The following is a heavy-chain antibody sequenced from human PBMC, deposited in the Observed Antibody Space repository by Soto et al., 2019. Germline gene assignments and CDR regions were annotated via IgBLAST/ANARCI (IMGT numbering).Heavy chain of an antibody. Sequence: QITLKESGPTLVKPTQTLTLTCTFSGFSLSTSGVGVGWIRQPPGKALEWLALIYWNDDKRYSPSLKSRLTTTKDTSKNQVVLTMTNMDPVDTATYYCAHGGISTGGYYYYGMDVWGQGTTVTVSS. V-gene: IGHV2-5*01. J-gene: IGHJ6*02. D-gene: IGHD3-16*02. CDR1: GFSLSTSGVG. CDR3: AHGGISTGGYYYYGMDV. CDR2: IYWNDDK.